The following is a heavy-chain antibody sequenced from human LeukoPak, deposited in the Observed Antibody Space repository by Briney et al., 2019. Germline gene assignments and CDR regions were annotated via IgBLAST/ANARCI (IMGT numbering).Heavy chain of an antibody. Sequence: GGSLSLSCALSGRPFSSSILHWVRRAPGKGREWVAGMSFDGSQYYVESVKGRFTISRDNSGNTVYLHMTSLRPEDTAVYFCAREGHTSGFCGSFDIWGQGTTVTISS. CDR1: GRPFSSSI. CDR3: AREGHTSGFCGSFDI. D-gene: IGHD5-12*01. V-gene: IGHV3-30*03. CDR2: MSFDGSQ. J-gene: IGHJ3*02.